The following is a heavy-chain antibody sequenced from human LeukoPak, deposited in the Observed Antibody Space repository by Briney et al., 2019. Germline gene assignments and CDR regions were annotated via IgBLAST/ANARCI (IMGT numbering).Heavy chain of an antibody. CDR2: INAGNGNT. D-gene: IGHD3-22*01. V-gene: IGHV1-3*01. J-gene: IGHJ5*02. CDR1: GYTFTNYA. CDR3: ARLTYYYDSSGQNWFDP. Sequence: ASVKVSCKASGYTFTNYAMHWVRQAPGQRLEWMGWINAGNGNTKYSQKFQGRVTITRDTSASTAYMEVSSLRSEDTAVYYCARLTYYYDSSGQNWFDPWGQGTLVTVSS.